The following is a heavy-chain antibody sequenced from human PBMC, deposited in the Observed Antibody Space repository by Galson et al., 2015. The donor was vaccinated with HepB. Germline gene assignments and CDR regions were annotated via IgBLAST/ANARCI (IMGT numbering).Heavy chain of an antibody. J-gene: IGHJ4*02. CDR2: ISYSGNT. CDR3: AKEYNYGYGDY. CDR1: GDSISSNSYY. Sequence: LTCTVSGDSISSNSYYWGWVRQPPGKGLEWIATISYSGNTYYNPSLKSRVTISADTSRNLLSLKLNSVTAADTAVYFCAKEYNYGYGDYWGQGTLVTVSS. V-gene: IGHV4-39*01. D-gene: IGHD5-18*01.